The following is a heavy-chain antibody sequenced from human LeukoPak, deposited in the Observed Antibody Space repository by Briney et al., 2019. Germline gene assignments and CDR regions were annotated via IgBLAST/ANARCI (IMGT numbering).Heavy chain of an antibody. D-gene: IGHD3-9*01. Sequence: SETLSLTCTVSGGSISSYYWSWIRQPPGKGLEWIGYIYYSGSTNYNPSLKSRVTISVDTSKNQFSLKLSSVTAADTAVYYCARRNSDILRYFDWLFLGWFDPWGQGTLDTVSS. V-gene: IGHV4-59*12. CDR2: IYYSGST. J-gene: IGHJ5*02. CDR1: GGSISSYY. CDR3: ARRNSDILRYFDWLFLGWFDP.